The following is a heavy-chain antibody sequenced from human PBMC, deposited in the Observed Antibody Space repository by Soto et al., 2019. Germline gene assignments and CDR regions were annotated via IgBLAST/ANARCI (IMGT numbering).Heavy chain of an antibody. Sequence: EVQLVESGGGLVQPGRSLRLSCAASGFTFDDYAMHWVRQAPGKGLEWVSGISWNSGSIGYADSVKGRFTISRDNAKNSLYLQMNSLRAEDTALYYCARDRDVAAAAYYFDYWGQGTLVTVSS. D-gene: IGHD6-13*01. J-gene: IGHJ4*02. V-gene: IGHV3-9*01. CDR2: ISWNSGSI. CDR1: GFTFDDYA. CDR3: ARDRDVAAAAYYFDY.